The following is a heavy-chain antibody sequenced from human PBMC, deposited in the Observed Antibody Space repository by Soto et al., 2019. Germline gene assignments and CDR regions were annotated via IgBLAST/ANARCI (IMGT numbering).Heavy chain of an antibody. CDR3: ARHIGDFCCDGCHQVDY. V-gene: IGHV4-34*12. CDR2: IIHGGTT. Sequence: QVQLQQWGAGLLKSSETLSLTCAVYGGSLSGFFWSSILRSPRGGREGCGEIIHGGTTTYRKSLNSRVTISVDPYKQHFFLQLSSVTDAYTAVYYLARHIGDFCCDGCHQVDYWGQGTLVTVSS. D-gene: IGHD3-3*01. CDR1: GGSLSGFF. J-gene: IGHJ4*01.